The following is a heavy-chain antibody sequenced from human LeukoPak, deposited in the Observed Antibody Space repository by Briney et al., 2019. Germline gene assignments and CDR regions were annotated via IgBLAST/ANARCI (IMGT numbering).Heavy chain of an antibody. D-gene: IGHD1-26*01. CDR3: TTDGSYDAFDI. CDR1: GGSISGYY. CDR2: IKSKTDGGTT. V-gene: IGHV3-15*01. Sequence: ETLSLTCTVSGGSISGYYWSWIRQPPGKGLEWVGRIKSKTDGGTTDYAAPVKGRFTISRDDSKNTLYLQMNSLKTEDTAVYYCTTDGSYDAFDIWGQGTMVTVSS. J-gene: IGHJ3*02.